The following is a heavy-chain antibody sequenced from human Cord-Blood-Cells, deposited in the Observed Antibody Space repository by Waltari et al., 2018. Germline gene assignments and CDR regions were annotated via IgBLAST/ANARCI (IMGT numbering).Heavy chain of an antibody. J-gene: IGHJ4*02. V-gene: IGHV4-39*01. Sequence: QLQLQESGPGLVKPSETLSLTCTVSGGSFSSSSYYWGWIRQPPGKGLEWIGSIYYSGSTYYNPSLKSRVTISVDTSKNQFSLKLSSVTAADTAVYYCARQGNNWGYDYWGQGTLVTVSS. CDR2: IYYSGST. D-gene: IGHD7-27*01. CDR1: GGSFSSSSYY. CDR3: ARQGNNWGYDY.